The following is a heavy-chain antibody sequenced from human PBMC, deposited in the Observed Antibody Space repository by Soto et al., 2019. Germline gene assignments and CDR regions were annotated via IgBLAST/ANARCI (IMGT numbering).Heavy chain of an antibody. CDR1: GSTFSSYG. CDR2: ISYDGSNK. Sequence: LRLSCAASGSTFSSYGMHWVRQAPGKGLEWVAVISYDGSNKYYADSVKGRFTISRDNSKNTLYLQMNSLRAEDTAVYYCAKDRGYCTNGVCYTDYYYYGMDVWGQGTTVTVSS. CDR3: AKDRGYCTNGVCYTDYYYYGMDV. J-gene: IGHJ6*02. V-gene: IGHV3-30*18. D-gene: IGHD2-8*01.